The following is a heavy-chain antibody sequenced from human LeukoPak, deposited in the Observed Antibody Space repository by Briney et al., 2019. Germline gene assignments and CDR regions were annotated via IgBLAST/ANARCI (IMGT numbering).Heavy chain of an antibody. Sequence: PGGSLRLSCAASGFTFSSYAMHWVRQAPGKGLEWVAVISYDGSNKYYADSVKGRFTISRDNSKNTLYLQMNSLRAEDTAVYYCARDWYYYDSSGYPGLQGVDYWGQGTLVTVSS. J-gene: IGHJ4*02. CDR3: ARDWYYYDSSGYPGLQGVDY. CDR1: GFTFSSYA. V-gene: IGHV3-30-3*01. D-gene: IGHD3-22*01. CDR2: ISYDGSNK.